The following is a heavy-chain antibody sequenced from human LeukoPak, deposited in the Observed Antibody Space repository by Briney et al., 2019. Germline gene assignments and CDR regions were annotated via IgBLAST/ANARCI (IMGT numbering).Heavy chain of an antibody. V-gene: IGHV1-8*01. D-gene: IGHD3-16*02. J-gene: IGHJ4*02. CDR2: MNPNSGNT. Sequence: ASVKVSRKASGYTFTSYDINWVRQATGQGLEWMGWMNPNSGNTGYAQKFQGRVTMTRNTSISTAYMELSSLRSEDTAVYYCARNVAYDYVWGSYRLKPGVWGQGTLVTVSS. CDR1: GYTFTSYD. CDR3: ARNVAYDYVWGSYRLKPGV.